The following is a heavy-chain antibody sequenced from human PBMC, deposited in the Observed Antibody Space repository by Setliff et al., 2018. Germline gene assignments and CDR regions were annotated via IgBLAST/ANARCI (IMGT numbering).Heavy chain of an antibody. D-gene: IGHD6-6*01. J-gene: IGHJ5*01. CDR1: GGTISDYY. V-gene: IGHV4-34*01. CDR2: IKHTGNT. Sequence: SETLSLTCAASGGTISDYYWTWIRQPPGKGLEWIGEIKHTGNTNYNPSLKSRVTISVDTSMNQFSLEVTSVTAADTAVYFCARGRNVAARLFDSWGQGTLVTVSS. CDR3: ARGRNVAARLFDS.